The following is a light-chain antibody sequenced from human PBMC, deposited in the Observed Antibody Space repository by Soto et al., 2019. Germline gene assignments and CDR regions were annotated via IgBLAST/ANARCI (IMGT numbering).Light chain of an antibody. CDR1: QSVSSSY. V-gene: IGKV3-20*01. CDR2: GAS. Sequence: EIVLTQSPGTLSLSPGERATLSCRASQSVSSSYLACYQQKPGQAPRLLIYGASSRATGIPDRFSGSGSGTDFTLTISRLEPEDFAVYYCQQYGSSHTFGGGTKVEIK. CDR3: QQYGSSHT. J-gene: IGKJ4*01.